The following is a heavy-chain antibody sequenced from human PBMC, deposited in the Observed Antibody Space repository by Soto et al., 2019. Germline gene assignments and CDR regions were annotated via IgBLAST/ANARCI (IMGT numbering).Heavy chain of an antibody. D-gene: IGHD5-18*01. CDR1: GYTFTGYY. Sequence: ASVKVYCKASGYTFTGYYMHWVRQAPGQGLEWMGWINPNSGGTNYAQKFQGWVTMTRDTSISTAYMELSRLRSDDTAVYYCARAKNSYGHLNFDYWGQGTLVTVSS. CDR2: INPNSGGT. CDR3: ARAKNSYGHLNFDY. J-gene: IGHJ4*02. V-gene: IGHV1-2*04.